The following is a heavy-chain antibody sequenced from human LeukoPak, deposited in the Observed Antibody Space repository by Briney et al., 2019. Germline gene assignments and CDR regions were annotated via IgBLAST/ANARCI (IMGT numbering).Heavy chain of an antibody. CDR1: GGSINSYY. D-gene: IGHD2-2*01. CDR2: IYYSGST. Sequence: SETLSLTCTVSGGSINSYYWSWIRQPPGKGLEWIGYIYYSGSTNYNPSLKSRVTISVDTSKNQFSLKLSSVTAADTAVYYCARAIVIPAARSQYFFYYGMDVWGQGTTVTVSS. CDR3: ARAIVIPAARSQYFFYYGMDV. J-gene: IGHJ6*02. V-gene: IGHV4-59*01.